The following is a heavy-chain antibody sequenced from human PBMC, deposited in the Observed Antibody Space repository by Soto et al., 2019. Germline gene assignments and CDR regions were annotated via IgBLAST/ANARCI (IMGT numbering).Heavy chain of an antibody. CDR1: GFTFSSYS. CDR2: INPTSRYV. D-gene: IGHD3-9*01. Sequence: EVQLLESGGGLVNPGGSLRLSCATSGFTFSSYSMDWVRQAPGKGLEWVSSINPTSRYVFYADSVRGRFTISRDYAEHSLHLQMNGLRGEDTAVYYSARHETRLTGDGFDIWGRGTLVTVSS. V-gene: IGHV3-21*01. J-gene: IGHJ3*02. CDR3: ARHETRLTGDGFDI.